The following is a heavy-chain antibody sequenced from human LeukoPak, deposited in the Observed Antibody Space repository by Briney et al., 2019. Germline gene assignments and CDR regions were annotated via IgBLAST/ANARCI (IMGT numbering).Heavy chain of an antibody. CDR1: GRSLSIGGYS. CDR2: ISYAGST. Sequence: SQTQSLTYTVSGRSLSIGGYSWSSIRQHPGKGLEWIGNISYAGSTSYNQYLKSRVTLSVDTSKNHFSLKLSSVTAADTAVYYCARWYSGSYRIDYWGQGILVTVSS. V-gene: IGHV4-31*03. D-gene: IGHD1-26*01. J-gene: IGHJ4*02. CDR3: ARWYSGSYRIDY.